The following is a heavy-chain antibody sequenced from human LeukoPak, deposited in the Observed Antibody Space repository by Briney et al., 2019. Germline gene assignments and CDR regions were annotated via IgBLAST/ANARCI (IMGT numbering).Heavy chain of an antibody. CDR3: ARVGKQWLVDGRGYFQH. V-gene: IGHV4-30-2*01. D-gene: IGHD6-19*01. Sequence: SETLSLTCTVSGDSISSGGYSWSWIRQPPGKGLEWIGYIYHIGYISQSGNIYQNPSLKSRVTISVDTSKNQFSLKLSSVTAADTAVYYCARVGKQWLVDGRGYFQHWGQGTLVTVSS. CDR1: GDSISSGGYS. CDR2: ISQSGNI. J-gene: IGHJ1*01.